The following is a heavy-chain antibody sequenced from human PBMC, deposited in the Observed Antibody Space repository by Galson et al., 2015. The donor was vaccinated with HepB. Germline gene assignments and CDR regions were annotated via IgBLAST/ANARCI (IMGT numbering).Heavy chain of an antibody. V-gene: IGHV1-3*01. Sequence: SVKVSCKASGYTFTSYAMHWVRQAPGQRLEWMGCINAGNGNTKYSQKFQGTVTITRDTSASTAYMELSSLRSEDTAVYYCARVSCTSSSCQEAFDIWGKGTMVTVS. CDR1: GYTFTSYA. J-gene: IGHJ3*02. D-gene: IGHD2-2*01. CDR3: ARVSCTSSSCQEAFDI. CDR2: INAGNGNT.